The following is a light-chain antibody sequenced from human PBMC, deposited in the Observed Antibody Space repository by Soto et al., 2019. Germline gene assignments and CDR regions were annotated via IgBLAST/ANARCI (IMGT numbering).Light chain of an antibody. J-gene: IGKJ1*01. CDR3: QQSYSAPWT. CDR1: QSISTY. V-gene: IGKV1-39*01. Sequence: DIQMTQSPSSLSASVGDRVTITCRASQSISTYLNWYQQKPGKAPKLLIYAASSLRSGVPSSFSGSGSWTYFTLTISSLQPEDFATYYCQQSYSAPWTFCQGTKVEF. CDR2: AAS.